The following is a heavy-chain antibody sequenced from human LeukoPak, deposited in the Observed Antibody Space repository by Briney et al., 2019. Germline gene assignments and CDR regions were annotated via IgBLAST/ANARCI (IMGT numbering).Heavy chain of an antibody. J-gene: IGHJ4*02. D-gene: IGHD2-21*02. CDR1: GFTFSSYS. CDR3: ANDGRAYCGGDCFPLY. V-gene: IGHV3-21*01. CDR2: ISSSSSYI. Sequence: GGSLRLSCAASGFTFSSYSMNWARQAPGKGLEWVSSISSSSSYIYYADSVKGRFTISRDNAKNSLYLQMNSLRAEDTAVYYCANDGRAYCGGDCFPLYWGQGTLVTVSS.